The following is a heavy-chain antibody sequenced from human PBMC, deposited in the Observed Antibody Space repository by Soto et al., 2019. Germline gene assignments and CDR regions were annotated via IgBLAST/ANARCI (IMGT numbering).Heavy chain of an antibody. D-gene: IGHD6-19*01. V-gene: IGHV4-38-2*02. CDR3: ARVHVMVVAGSTSDY. CDR2: IYHGGTT. CDR1: GDSISSGSY. J-gene: IGHJ4*03. Sequence: LSLTCTVSGDSISSGSYWGWIRQPPGEGPEWIASIYHGGTTFYNPSLKSRISISVDTSKNQFSLRLTSVTAADTATYYCARVHVMVVAGSTSDYWGPGTLVTVSS.